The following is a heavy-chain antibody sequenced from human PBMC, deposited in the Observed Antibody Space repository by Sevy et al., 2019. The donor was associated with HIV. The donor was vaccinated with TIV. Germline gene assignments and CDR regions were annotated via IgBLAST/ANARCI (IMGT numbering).Heavy chain of an antibody. V-gene: IGHV3-23*01. Sequence: GESLKISCAASGFTFSNYAMNWVRQAPGKGLEWVSSISGSDGTTYYADSVEGRFTISRDKSKNTLYLQMHSLRAEDTAVYYCAKVLARGVAVAGSAWGMDVWGQGTTVTVSS. D-gene: IGHD6-19*01. CDR3: AKVLARGVAVAGSAWGMDV. J-gene: IGHJ6*02. CDR1: GFTFSNYA. CDR2: ISGSDGTT.